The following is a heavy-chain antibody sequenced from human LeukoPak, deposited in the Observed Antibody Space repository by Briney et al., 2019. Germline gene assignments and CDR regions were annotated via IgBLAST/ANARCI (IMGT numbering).Heavy chain of an antibody. J-gene: IGHJ5*02. Sequence: GGSLRLSCAASGFTFSTYTMNWVRQPPGKGLEWVSNIATSSSTIYYADSVKGRFTISRDNAKNSLYLQMNSLRADDTAVYYCARDPRVGYCSSTSCYPKSTLGWALYNWFDPWGQGTLVTVSS. CDR3: ARDPRVGYCSSTSCYPKSTLGWALYNWFDP. D-gene: IGHD2-2*01. CDR2: IATSSSTI. CDR1: GFTFSTYT. V-gene: IGHV3-48*01.